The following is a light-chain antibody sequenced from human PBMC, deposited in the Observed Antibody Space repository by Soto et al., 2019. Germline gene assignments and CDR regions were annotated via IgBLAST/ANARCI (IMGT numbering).Light chain of an antibody. CDR1: QSVSSH. CDR3: QQRSNCPFT. J-gene: IGKJ4*01. V-gene: IGKV3-11*01. Sequence: EIVLTQSPATLSLSPGERAALSCRASQSVSSHLAWYQQNPGQAPRLLIYDASSRATGIPARFSGSGSGTDFTLIISSLEPEDLAVYYCQQRSNCPFTFGGGTKVEIK. CDR2: DAS.